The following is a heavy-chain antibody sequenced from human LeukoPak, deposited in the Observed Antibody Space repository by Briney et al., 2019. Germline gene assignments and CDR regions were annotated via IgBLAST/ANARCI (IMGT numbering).Heavy chain of an antibody. J-gene: IGHJ5*02. CDR2: IYHSGST. CDR1: GYSISSGYY. V-gene: IGHV4-38-2*02. Sequence: SETLSLTCSVSGYSISSGYYWGWIRQPPGMGLEWIGNIYHSGSTYYNPSLKSRVTISLDTSKNQFSLKLSSVTAADTAVYYCARSLVVGATYPYHWGQGTLVTVSS. CDR3: ARSLVVGATYPYH. D-gene: IGHD1-26*01.